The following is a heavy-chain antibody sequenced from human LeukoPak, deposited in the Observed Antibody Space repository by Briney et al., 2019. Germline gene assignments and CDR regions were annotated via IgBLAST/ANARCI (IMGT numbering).Heavy chain of an antibody. Sequence: GESLKISCKGSGYSFTSQWIGWVRQMPGKGLEWMGLIYPGDSDTKYSPSFEGQVTISVDKSISTAYLQWSSLKASDTAIYYCARLVRLLTDWFDPWGQGTLVTVSS. V-gene: IGHV5-51*01. CDR3: ARLVRLLTDWFDP. CDR1: GYSFTSQW. J-gene: IGHJ5*02. D-gene: IGHD3-10*02. CDR2: IYPGDSDT.